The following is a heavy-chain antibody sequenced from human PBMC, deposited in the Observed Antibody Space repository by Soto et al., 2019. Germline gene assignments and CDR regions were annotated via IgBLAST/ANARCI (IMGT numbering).Heavy chain of an antibody. J-gene: IGHJ6*02. D-gene: IGHD3-10*01. V-gene: IGHV3-43*01. CDR3: ARGESPGIPSSKYYYYYGMDV. CDR2: ISWDGGST. CDR1: GFTFDDYT. Sequence: GGSLRLSCAASGFTFDDYTMHWVRQAPGKGLEWVSLISWDGGSTYYADSVKGRFTISRDNSKNSLYLQMNSLRTEDTALYYCARGESPGIPSSKYYYYYGMDVWGQGTTVTVSS.